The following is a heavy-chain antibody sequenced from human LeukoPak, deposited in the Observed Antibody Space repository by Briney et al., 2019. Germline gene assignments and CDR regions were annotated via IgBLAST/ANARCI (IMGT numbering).Heavy chain of an antibody. J-gene: IGHJ5*02. Sequence: SATLSLTCTVSGGSMTLGPYFWSWIRQPAGQGLEWIGRIYASGSTSYNPSLMGRVTMAVDTSRNQFYLNLTSVTAADTAAYYCAREAMIVEAITPLDPWGQGTLVTVSS. D-gene: IGHD3-22*01. CDR2: IYASGST. CDR3: AREAMIVEAITPLDP. V-gene: IGHV4-61*02. CDR1: GGSMTLGPYF.